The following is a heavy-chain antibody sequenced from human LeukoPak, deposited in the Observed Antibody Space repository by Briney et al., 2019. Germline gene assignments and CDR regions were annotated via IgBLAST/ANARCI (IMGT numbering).Heavy chain of an antibody. D-gene: IGHD2-15*01. Sequence: ASVKVSCKGSGYNFSVYYMHWVRQAPGQGLEWMGWMDPNSGDTIYAPKSQGRVSMTRDTSITTAYMELSSLTFDDSAIYYCATKGGLTPNTLAMWGHGTMVTVSS. V-gene: IGHV1-2*02. CDR2: MDPNSGDT. J-gene: IGHJ3*01. CDR1: GYNFSVYY. CDR3: ATKGGLTPNTLAM.